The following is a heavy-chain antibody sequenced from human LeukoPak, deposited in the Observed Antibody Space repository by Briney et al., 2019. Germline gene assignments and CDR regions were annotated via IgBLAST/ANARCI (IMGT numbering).Heavy chain of an antibody. CDR3: ARSRMGYSSSWYWFDP. Sequence: PSETLSLTCTVSGGSISSSSYYWGWIRQPPGKGLEWIGSIYYSGSTYYNPSLKSRVTISVDTSKNQFSLKLSSVTAADTAVYYCARSRMGYSSSWYWFDPWGQGTLVTVSS. CDR2: IYYSGST. CDR1: GGSISSSSYY. V-gene: IGHV4-39*07. J-gene: IGHJ5*02. D-gene: IGHD6-13*01.